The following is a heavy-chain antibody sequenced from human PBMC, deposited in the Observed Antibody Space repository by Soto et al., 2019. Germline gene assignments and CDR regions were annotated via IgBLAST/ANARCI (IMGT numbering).Heavy chain of an antibody. V-gene: IGHV3-23*01. CDR1: GFTFSSYA. J-gene: IGHJ4*02. CDR3: AKDLGRYSGSYYNY. CDR2: ISGSGGSK. D-gene: IGHD1-26*01. Sequence: EVQLLESGGGLVQPGGSLRLSCAASGFTFSSYAMSWVRQAPGKGLEWVSAISGSGGSKYYADSVKGRFTISRDNSKNTLYLQMNSLRAEDTAVYYCAKDLGRYSGSYYNYWGQGTLVTVSS.